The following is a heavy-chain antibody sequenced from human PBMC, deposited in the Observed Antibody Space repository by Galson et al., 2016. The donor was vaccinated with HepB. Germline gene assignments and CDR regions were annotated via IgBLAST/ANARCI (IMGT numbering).Heavy chain of an antibody. Sequence: SLRLSCAASGFTVSSNHMSWVRQAPGKGLEWVSVFYGGGTINYADSVKGRFTVSRENSENTLFLQTNSLRADDTAVYYCARLRPEYNYAYDYWGQGTLVTVSS. V-gene: IGHV3-53*01. CDR1: GFTVSSNH. CDR3: ARLRPEYNYAYDY. J-gene: IGHJ4*02. CDR2: FYGGGTI. D-gene: IGHD5-18*01.